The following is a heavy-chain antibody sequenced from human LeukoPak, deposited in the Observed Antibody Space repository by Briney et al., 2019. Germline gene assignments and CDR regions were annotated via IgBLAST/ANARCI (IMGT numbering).Heavy chain of an antibody. Sequence: GGPLTLPCIASGFLFNVQTMRWIRLSPGRGGDCGASKKEDGSEIRTVHSVRGRLTISSDNHKNSLYLQMNSLRADDTGVYRCVKGGATRGRIENLGQGNLVTVSS. CDR2: KKEDGSEI. CDR3: VKGGATRGRIEN. J-gene: IGHJ1*01. CDR1: GFLFNVQT. D-gene: IGHD1-26*01. V-gene: IGHV3-7*01.